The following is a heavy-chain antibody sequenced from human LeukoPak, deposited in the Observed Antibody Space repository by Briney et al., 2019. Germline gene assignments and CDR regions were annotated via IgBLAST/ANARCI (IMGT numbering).Heavy chain of an antibody. J-gene: IGHJ4*02. D-gene: IGHD6-13*01. CDR3: ARDQGSLTRSWYTGY. V-gene: IGHV1-2*06. CDR2: INPYSGDT. Sequence: ASVKVSCKTSGYIFTGYHIHLVRQAPGRGLEWMGRINPYSGDTNFAQKFQGRVTMTRDTSITTAYMDLSSLTPDDTAVYFCARDQGSLTRSWYTGYWGQGTQVTVSS. CDR1: GYIFTGYH.